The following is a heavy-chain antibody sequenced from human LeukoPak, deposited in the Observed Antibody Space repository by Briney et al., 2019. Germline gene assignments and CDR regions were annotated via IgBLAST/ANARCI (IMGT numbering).Heavy chain of an antibody. D-gene: IGHD6-19*01. CDR3: ARSRGSSGWYRWFDP. J-gene: IGHJ5*02. V-gene: IGHV3-21*01. CDR1: GFTFSSYS. CDR2: ISSSSSYI. Sequence: GGSLRLSCAASGFTFSSYSMNWVRQAPGKGLEWVSSISSSSSYIYYADSVKGRFTISRDNAKNSLYLQMNSLRDEDTAVYYCARSRGSSGWYRWFDPWGQGTLVTVSS.